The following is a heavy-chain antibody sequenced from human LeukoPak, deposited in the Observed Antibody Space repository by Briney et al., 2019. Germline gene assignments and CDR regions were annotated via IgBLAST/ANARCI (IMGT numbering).Heavy chain of an antibody. V-gene: IGHV3-74*01. J-gene: IGHJ4*02. CDR1: GFTFSIYW. Sequence: PGGSLRLSCAASGFTFSIYWMHWVRQTPGKGLEWVSRLNSDASVTTYSDSVKGRFTISRDNAENTLYLQMDSLRAEDTAFYYCVREYCGGDCYTDFWGQGTLVTVSS. CDR3: VREYCGGDCYTDF. D-gene: IGHD2-21*02. CDR2: LNSDASVT.